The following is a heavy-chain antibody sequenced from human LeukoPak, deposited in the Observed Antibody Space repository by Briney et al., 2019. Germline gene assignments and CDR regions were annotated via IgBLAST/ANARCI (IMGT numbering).Heavy chain of an antibody. J-gene: IGHJ4*02. CDR2: INPNSGGT. D-gene: IGHD2-2*02. Sequence: ASVKVSCKASGGTFSSYAISWVRQAPGQGLEWMGWINPNSGGTNYAHKFQGRVTMTRDTSISTAYMELSRLRSDDTAVYYCARPGYCSSTSCYTKYNFNWGQGTLVTVSS. CDR3: ARPGYCSSTSCYTKYNFN. V-gene: IGHV1-2*07. CDR1: GGTFSSYA.